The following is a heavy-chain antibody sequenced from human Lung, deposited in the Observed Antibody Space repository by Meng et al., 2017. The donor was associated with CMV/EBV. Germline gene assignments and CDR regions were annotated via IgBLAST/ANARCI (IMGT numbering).Heavy chain of an antibody. CDR3: AKDRHTSSAPYYFDS. Sequence: GGSXRLXCAASGFTFGSYAMTWVRQAPGKGLQWVSSISGNGYSTYYADSVKGRFTISRDNSNNTLFLQMNSLRADDTAVYYCAKDRHTSSAPYYFDSWGQGXLVTFSS. J-gene: IGHJ4*02. CDR1: GFTFGSYA. V-gene: IGHV3-23*01. CDR2: ISGNGYST.